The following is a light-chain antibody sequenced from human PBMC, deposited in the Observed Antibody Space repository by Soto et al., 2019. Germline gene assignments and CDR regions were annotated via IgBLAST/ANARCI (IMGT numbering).Light chain of an antibody. CDR3: QQYGSSSWT. Sequence: EIVMTQSPATLSVSPGERATLSCRASQSVNINLAWYQQKPGQAPRLLIYGTSTRATGVPARFSGSGSGTEFTLTISNLEPEDFAVYYCQQYGSSSWTFGQGTKVEIK. J-gene: IGKJ1*01. V-gene: IGKV3-15*01. CDR1: QSVNIN. CDR2: GTS.